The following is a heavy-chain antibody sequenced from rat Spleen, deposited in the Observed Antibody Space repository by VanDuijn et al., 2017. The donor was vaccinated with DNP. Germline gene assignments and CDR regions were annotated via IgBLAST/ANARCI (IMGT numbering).Heavy chain of an antibody. CDR1: GFLFSHYW. J-gene: IGHJ2*01. Sequence: EVQLVESGGGPVQPGRSLKLSYVASGFLFSHYWMTWIRQAPGKGLEWVASISNTGDNTYYSDAVKGRFSLSRYNAKSTLYLQVNSLRSEDTATYYCARTAGRGFHYFDYWGPGILVTVSS. V-gene: IGHV5-31*01. CDR3: ARTAGRGFHYFDY. CDR2: ISNTGDNT. D-gene: IGHD4-2*01.